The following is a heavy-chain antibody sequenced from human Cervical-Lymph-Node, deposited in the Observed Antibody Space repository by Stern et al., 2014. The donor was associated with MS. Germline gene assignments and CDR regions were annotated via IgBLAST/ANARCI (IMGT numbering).Heavy chain of an antibody. J-gene: IGHJ4*02. D-gene: IGHD6-6*01. CDR1: GFTVSNYY. V-gene: IGHV3-66*02. CDR2: IYSGGNT. CDR3: ATRNIGTRGY. Sequence: EVQLVESGGGLVQPGGSLRLSCAASGFTVSNYYMTWVRQGPGMGLEWVSLIYSGGNTYYADSVKGRFTISRDNSKNTLYLQMNSLRPEDTAVYYCATRNIGTRGYWGQGALVTVSS.